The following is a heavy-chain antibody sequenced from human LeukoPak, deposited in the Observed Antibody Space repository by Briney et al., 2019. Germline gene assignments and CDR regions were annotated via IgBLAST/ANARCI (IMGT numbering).Heavy chain of an antibody. J-gene: IGHJ4*02. D-gene: IGHD2-15*01. CDR1: GFSFSTYA. V-gene: IGHV3-23*01. CDR2: ISSNGGST. CDR3: VKTTCSGDICHGGFFDS. Sequence: PGGSLRLSCAASGFSFSTYAMSWVRQTPGKGLEWVSGISSNGGSTYYAESVKGRFTISRDDSKNTLYLQMNTLRAEDTAIYYCVKTTCSGDICHGGFFDSWGQGTLVTVSS.